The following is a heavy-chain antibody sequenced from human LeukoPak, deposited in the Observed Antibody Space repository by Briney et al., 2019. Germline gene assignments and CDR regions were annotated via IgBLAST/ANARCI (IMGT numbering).Heavy chain of an antibody. J-gene: IGHJ4*02. CDR3: ARDLYRIVVVPHYFDY. Sequence: GGSLRLSCAASGFSFSNFWTSWVRQAPGKGLEWVATIRQDGSQKYYVDSVKGRFTTSRDNAKNSLYLQMNSLRAEDTAVYYCARDLYRIVVVPHYFDYWGQGTLVTVSS. V-gene: IGHV3-7*01. CDR1: GFSFSNFW. D-gene: IGHD3-22*01. CDR2: IRQDGSQK.